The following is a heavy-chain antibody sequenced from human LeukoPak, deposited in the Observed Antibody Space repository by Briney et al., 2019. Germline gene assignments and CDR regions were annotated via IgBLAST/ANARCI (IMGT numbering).Heavy chain of an antibody. CDR1: GFTFSSYA. V-gene: IGHV3-23*01. Sequence: PGGSLRLSCAASGFTFSSYAMSWVRQAPGQGLEWVSAISGSGGSTYFADSVKGRFTISRDNSKYTLFLQMNSLRAEDTAVYYCANLPLWFGELLPQENQYYFDYWGQGTPVTVSS. D-gene: IGHD3-10*01. CDR2: ISGSGGST. CDR3: ANLPLWFGELLPQENQYYFDY. J-gene: IGHJ4*02.